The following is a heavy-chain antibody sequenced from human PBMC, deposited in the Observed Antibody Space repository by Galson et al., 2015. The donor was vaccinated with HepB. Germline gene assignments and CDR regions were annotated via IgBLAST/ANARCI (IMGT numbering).Heavy chain of an antibody. Sequence: TLSLTCTVSGGSISSSSYYWSWIRQPAGKGLEWIGRIYTSGSTNYNPSLKSRVTMSVDTSKNQFSLKLSSVTAADTAVYYCARARDTAMAPRGRAFDIWGQGTMVTVSS. CDR2: IYTSGST. J-gene: IGHJ3*02. V-gene: IGHV4-61*02. CDR3: ARARDTAMAPRGRAFDI. CDR1: GGSISSSSYY. D-gene: IGHD5-18*01.